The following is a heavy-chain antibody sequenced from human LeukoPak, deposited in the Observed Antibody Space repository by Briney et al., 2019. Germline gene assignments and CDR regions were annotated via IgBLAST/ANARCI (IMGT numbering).Heavy chain of an antibody. V-gene: IGHV4-34*01. CDR1: GGSFSGYY. D-gene: IGHD3-10*01. Sequence: SETLSLTCAVYGGSFSGYYWSWIRQPPGKGLEWIGEIYHSGSTNYNPSLTSRVTISVDTSKKQFSLMLSSVTPSDTALYYCARARRSATMVPGATHKSNYNWFDPWGQGTLVTVSS. CDR3: ARARRSATMVPGATHKSNYNWFDP. CDR2: IYHSGST. J-gene: IGHJ5*02.